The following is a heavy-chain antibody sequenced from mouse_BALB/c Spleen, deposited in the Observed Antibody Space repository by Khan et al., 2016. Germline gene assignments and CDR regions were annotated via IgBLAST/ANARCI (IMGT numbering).Heavy chain of an antibody. D-gene: IGHD1-1*01. CDR2: INTETGEP. V-gene: IGHV9-2-1*01. CDR3: ARSRPSYFFDY. Sequence: QIQLVQSGPELKKPGETVKISCKASGYTFTDYSMHWVKQAPGKGLKWMGWINTETGEPTYADAFKGRFAFSLETSASTAYLQINNLKNEDTATYFCARSRPSYFFDYWGQGTTLTVSS. CDR1: GYTFTDYS. J-gene: IGHJ2*01.